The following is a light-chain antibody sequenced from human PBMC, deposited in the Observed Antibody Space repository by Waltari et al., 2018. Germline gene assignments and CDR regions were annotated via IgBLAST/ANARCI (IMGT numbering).Light chain of an antibody. CDR3: QSYDTSLSVV. J-gene: IGLJ3*02. Sequence: QSVLTQPPSVSGAPGQRVTISCPGSGSNIGAGYDVPWSQPLPRAAPKLLIYGSSTRPLGVPDRFFGSTSGTSASLAITGLQAEDEADYYCQSYDTSLSVVFGGGTKLTVL. V-gene: IGLV1-40*01. CDR1: GSNIGAGYD. CDR2: GSS.